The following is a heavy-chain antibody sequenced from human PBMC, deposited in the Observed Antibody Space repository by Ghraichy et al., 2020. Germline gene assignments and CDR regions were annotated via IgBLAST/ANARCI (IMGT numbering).Heavy chain of an antibody. D-gene: IGHD1-26*01. CDR1: GYSFTSHS. CDR2: ITSNSGIP. J-gene: IGHJ4*02. Sequence: ASVKVSCKASGYSFTSHSISWVRQAPGQGLEWMGWITSNSGIPTYAQGFTGRFVFSVDTSISTAYLQISNLKPEDTAVYYCARDPGAALDYWGQGTLVTVSS. V-gene: IGHV7-4-1*02. CDR3: ARDPGAALDY.